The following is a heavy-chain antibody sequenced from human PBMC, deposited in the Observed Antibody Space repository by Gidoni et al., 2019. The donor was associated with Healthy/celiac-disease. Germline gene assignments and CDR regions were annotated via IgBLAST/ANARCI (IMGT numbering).Heavy chain of an antibody. CDR3: AELLPLDIVATPPV. Sequence: QLQLQESGPGLVKPSETLSLTCTVSGGSISSSSYYWGWIRQPPGKGLEWIGSIYYSGSTYYNPSLKSRVTISVDTSKNQFSLKLSSVTAADTAVYYCAELLPLDIVATPPVWGQGTMVTVSS. J-gene: IGHJ3*01. V-gene: IGHV4-39*01. D-gene: IGHD5-12*01. CDR1: GGSISSSSYY. CDR2: IYYSGST.